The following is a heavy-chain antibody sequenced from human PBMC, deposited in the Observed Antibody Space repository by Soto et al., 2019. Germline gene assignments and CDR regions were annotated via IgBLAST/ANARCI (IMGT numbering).Heavy chain of an antibody. CDR3: ARGYCVSSSCHSLDS. CDR2: IIPIAGTP. J-gene: IGHJ4*02. D-gene: IGHD2-15*01. CDR1: GDTSTPYA. V-gene: IGHV1-69*14. Sequence: QVQLVQSGAEVKTPGSSVTVSCKASGDTSTPYAISWVRQAPGQGLEWLGGIIPIAGTPTYAQKFQGRVTISEDRSTSTTSMELTRLPSEATAVYYCARGYCVSSSCHSLDSWGQGTPVTVSS.